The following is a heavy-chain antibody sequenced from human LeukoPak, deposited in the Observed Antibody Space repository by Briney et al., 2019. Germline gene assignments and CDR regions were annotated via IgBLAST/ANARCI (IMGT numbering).Heavy chain of an antibody. V-gene: IGHV3-23*01. Sequence: GGSLRLSCAASGFTFSSYGMSWVRQAPGKGLEWVSAISGSGGSTYYADSVKGRFTISRDNSKNTLYLQMNSLRAEDTAVYYCAKGNRKTLRYFDWFDRYVDLWGRDTLVTVSS. D-gene: IGHD3-9*01. CDR3: AKGNRKTLRYFDWFDRYVDL. J-gene: IGHJ2*01. CDR1: GFTFSSYG. CDR2: ISGSGGST.